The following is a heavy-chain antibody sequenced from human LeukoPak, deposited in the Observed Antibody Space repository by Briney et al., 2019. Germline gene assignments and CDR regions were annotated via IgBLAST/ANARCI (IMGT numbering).Heavy chain of an antibody. CDR1: GGSISSSSYY. J-gene: IGHJ4*02. V-gene: IGHV4-39*01. CDR3: ARSHPDYYDSSGYLFDY. Sequence: PSETLSLTCTVSGGSISSSSYYWAWIRQPPGKGLEWIGSIYYSGSTYYNPSLKSRVTISVDTSKNQFSLKLSSVTAADTAVYYCARSHPDYYDSSGYLFDYWGQGTLVTVSS. D-gene: IGHD3-22*01. CDR2: IYYSGST.